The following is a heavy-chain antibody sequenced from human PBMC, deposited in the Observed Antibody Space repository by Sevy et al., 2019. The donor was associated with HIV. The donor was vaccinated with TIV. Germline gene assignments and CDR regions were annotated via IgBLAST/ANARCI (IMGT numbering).Heavy chain of an antibody. CDR3: ARRHSGSYGDAFDI. CDR1: GYSFTSYW. V-gene: IGHV5-10-1*01. D-gene: IGHD1-26*01. CDR2: IDPSDSYT. Sequence: GESLKISCKGSGYSFTSYWISWVRQMPGKGLEWMGRIDPSDSYTNYSPSFQGHVTIPADKSISTAYLQWSGRKASDTAMYYCARRHSGSYGDAFDIWGQGTMVTVSS. J-gene: IGHJ3*02.